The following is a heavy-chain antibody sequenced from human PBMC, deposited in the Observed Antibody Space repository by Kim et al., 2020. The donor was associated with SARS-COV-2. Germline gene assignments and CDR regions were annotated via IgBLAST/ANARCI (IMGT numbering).Heavy chain of an antibody. Sequence: KYYRTSLKTRLTISKDTAKNQVVLTMTNMDPVDTATYYCARSVSADWFDPWGQGTLVTVSS. D-gene: IGHD6-19*01. J-gene: IGHJ5*02. V-gene: IGHV2-70*01. CDR2: K. CDR3: ARSVSADWFDP.